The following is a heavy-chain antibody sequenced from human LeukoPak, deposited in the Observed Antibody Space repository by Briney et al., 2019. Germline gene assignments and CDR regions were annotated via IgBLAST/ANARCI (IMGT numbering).Heavy chain of an antibody. CDR1: GFTVSSAY. CDR3: AKGYSNGYGA. Sequence: GGSLRLSCAASGFTVSSAYMSWVRQAPGKGLEWVSVIYSGGNTYYAVSVKGRFTISRDNSRNTLQLQMNSLRAEDTAVYYCAKGYSNGYGAWGQGTLVTVSS. J-gene: IGHJ5*02. D-gene: IGHD6-19*01. CDR2: IYSGGNT. V-gene: IGHV3-53*01.